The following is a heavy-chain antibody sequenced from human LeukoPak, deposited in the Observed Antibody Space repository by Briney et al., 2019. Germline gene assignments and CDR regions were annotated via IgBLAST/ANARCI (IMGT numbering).Heavy chain of an antibody. CDR3: AKPYCSGGSCYWFSAFDY. CDR1: GFAFSSYS. Sequence: GGSLRLSCAASGFAFSSYSMNWVRQAPGKGLEWVSYISSGSGTINYADSVKGRFTISRDNTKNSLFLQMNSLRAEDTAVYYCAKPYCSGGSCYWFSAFDYWGQGTLVTVSS. D-gene: IGHD2-15*01. CDR2: ISSGSGTI. J-gene: IGHJ4*02. V-gene: IGHV3-48*04.